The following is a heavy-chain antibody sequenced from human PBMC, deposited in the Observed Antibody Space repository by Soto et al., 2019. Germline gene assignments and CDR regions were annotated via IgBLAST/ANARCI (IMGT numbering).Heavy chain of an antibody. CDR1: GDSVSSNSAA. D-gene: IGHD3-10*01. Sequence: QVQLQQSGPGLVKPSQTLSLTCAISGDSVSSNSAAWNWIRQSPSRGLEWLGRTYYRSKWYNDYAGSVKRRISINPGTSSNRFSLQLNSVTPEDTAVCYCARDLLYYGSGSYQAGYDYWGQGTLVTVSS. CDR2: TYYRSKWYN. J-gene: IGHJ4*02. V-gene: IGHV6-1*01. CDR3: ARDLLYYGSGSYQAGYDY.